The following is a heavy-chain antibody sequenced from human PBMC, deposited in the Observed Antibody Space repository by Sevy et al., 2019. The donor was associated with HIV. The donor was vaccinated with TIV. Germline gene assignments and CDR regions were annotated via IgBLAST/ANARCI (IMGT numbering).Heavy chain of an antibody. V-gene: IGHV4-39*01. CDR1: GGSISSSSYY. CDR2: IYYSGST. D-gene: IGHD2-15*01. Sequence: SETLSLTCTVSGGSISSSSYYWGWIRQPPGKGLEWIGGIYYSGSTYYNPSLKSRVTISVDTSKNQFSLKLSSVTAADTAVYYCARRVVAATLYYYYYGMDVWGQGTTVTVSS. J-gene: IGHJ6*02. CDR3: ARRVVAATLYYYYYGMDV.